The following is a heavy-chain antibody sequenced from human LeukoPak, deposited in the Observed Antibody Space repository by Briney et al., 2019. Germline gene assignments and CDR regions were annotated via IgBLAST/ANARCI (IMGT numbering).Heavy chain of an antibody. V-gene: IGHV5-51*01. CDR1: GYSFPSYW. J-gene: IGHJ2*01. CDR3: ARRLDYWYFDL. CDR2: IFPGDSET. Sequence: GESLKIYCKGSGYSFPSYWIGWVRQMTGKGLEWTGTIFPGDSETRYSPSVQGRVTISADKSISSAYLQWSSLKASDTAMYYCARRLDYWYFDLWGRGTLVTVSS. D-gene: IGHD1-1*01.